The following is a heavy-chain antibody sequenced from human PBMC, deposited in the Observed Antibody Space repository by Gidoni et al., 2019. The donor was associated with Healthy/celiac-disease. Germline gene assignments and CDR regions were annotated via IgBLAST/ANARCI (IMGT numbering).Heavy chain of an antibody. CDR3: AKDVLWFGELLGDYGMDV. D-gene: IGHD3-10*01. CDR1: GFPFDDYA. Sequence: EVQLVESGGGLVKPGRSLRPSCAASGFPFDDYAMHWVRQAPGKGGGWVSGISWNSGSIGYADSVKGRFTISRDNAKNSLYLQMNSLRAEDTALYYCAKDVLWFGELLGDYGMDVWGQGTTVTVSS. J-gene: IGHJ6*02. CDR2: ISWNSGSI. V-gene: IGHV3-9*01.